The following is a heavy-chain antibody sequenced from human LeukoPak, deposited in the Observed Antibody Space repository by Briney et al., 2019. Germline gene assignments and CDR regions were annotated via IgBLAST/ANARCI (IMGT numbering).Heavy chain of an antibody. CDR3: TTEWNYDISRD. CDR1: GFSFSDDW. CDR2: IKHKRDGGTT. D-gene: IGHD3-9*01. J-gene: IGHJ4*02. V-gene: IGHV3-15*01. Sequence: GGSLRLSCAASGFSFSDDWMSWVRQAPGKGLEWVGRIKHKRDGGTTDYAAPVKGRFSISRDDSKNTVYLQMNSLKTEDTAVYYCTTEWNYDISRDWGQGTLVTVSS.